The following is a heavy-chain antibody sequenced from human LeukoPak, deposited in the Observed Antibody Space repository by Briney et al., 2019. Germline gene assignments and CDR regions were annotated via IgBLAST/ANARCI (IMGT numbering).Heavy chain of an antibody. Sequence: SETLSLTCAVSHDSISNYYWSWIRQPPGKGLEWIGYVYVSGSTNYNPSLKSRVAMSLDTSKNQIALQLKSMTAADTAVYYCAKETTVAGFYPYFDYWGQGTLVTVSS. CDR2: VYVSGST. D-gene: IGHD6-19*01. CDR3: AKETTVAGFYPYFDY. V-gene: IGHV4-59*01. J-gene: IGHJ4*02. CDR1: HDSISNYY.